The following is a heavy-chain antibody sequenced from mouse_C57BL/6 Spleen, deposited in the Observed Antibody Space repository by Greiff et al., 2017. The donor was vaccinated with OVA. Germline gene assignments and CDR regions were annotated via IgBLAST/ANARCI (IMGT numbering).Heavy chain of an antibody. J-gene: IGHJ2*01. Sequence: QVQLKESGAELARPGASVKLSCKASGYTFTSYGISWVKQRTGQGLEWIGEIYPRSGNTYYNEKFKGKATLTADKSSSTAYMELRSLTSEDSAVYFCARLDYYGSSYGEGSYFDYWGQGTTLTVSS. CDR2: IYPRSGNT. CDR3: ARLDYYGSSYGEGSYFDY. CDR1: GYTFTSYG. D-gene: IGHD1-1*01. V-gene: IGHV1-81*01.